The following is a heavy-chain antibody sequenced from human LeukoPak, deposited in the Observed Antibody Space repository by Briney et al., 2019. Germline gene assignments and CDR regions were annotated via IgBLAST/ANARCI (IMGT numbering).Heavy chain of an antibody. CDR1: GFTFSSYA. Sequence: GGSLRLSCAASGFTFSSYAMSWVRHAPGKGLEWVSAVSGSGGGTYYADSAKGRFTTSRDNSKNNLYLQMHSLIAADTPVYYCAKGELYRMDVWGQGTMVTVSS. CDR3: AKGELYRMDV. V-gene: IGHV3-23*01. D-gene: IGHD3-10*01. CDR2: VSGSGGGT. J-gene: IGHJ6*02.